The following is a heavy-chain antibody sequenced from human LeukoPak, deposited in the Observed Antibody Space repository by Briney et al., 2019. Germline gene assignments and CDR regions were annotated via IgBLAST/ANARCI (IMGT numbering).Heavy chain of an antibody. V-gene: IGHV4-59*01. CDR3: ARLTIFGYGMDV. Sequence: SETLSLTCTVSGGSISSYYWSWIRQPPGKGLEYIGYISYSGSTNYNPSLKSRVTISVDTSKNQFSLKLSSVTAADTAVYYCARLTIFGYGMDVWGQGTTVTVSS. CDR2: ISYSGST. D-gene: IGHD3-3*01. J-gene: IGHJ6*02. CDR1: GGSISSYY.